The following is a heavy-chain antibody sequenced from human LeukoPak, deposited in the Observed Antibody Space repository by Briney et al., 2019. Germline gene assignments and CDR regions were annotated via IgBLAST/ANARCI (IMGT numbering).Heavy chain of an antibody. V-gene: IGHV4-4*07. Sequence: SETLSLACTVSGGSISSYYWSWIRQPAGKGLEWIGRIYTSGSTNYNPSLKGRVTMSVDTSKNQFSLKLSSVTAADTAVYYCARGADILTGYYDWYFDLWGRGTLVTVSS. D-gene: IGHD3-9*01. CDR3: ARGADILTGYYDWYFDL. CDR2: IYTSGST. J-gene: IGHJ2*01. CDR1: GGSISSYY.